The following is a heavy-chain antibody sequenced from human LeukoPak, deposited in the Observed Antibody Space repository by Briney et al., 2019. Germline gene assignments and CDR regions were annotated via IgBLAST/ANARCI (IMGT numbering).Heavy chain of an antibody. Sequence: ASETLSLTCTVSGGSIRNYYWSWIRQPPGKGLEWIGYVYYSGSTNYNPSLKSRVTISVDTYKNQFSLKLSSVTAADTAVYYCARTTTVVTYFDYWGQGTLVTVSS. D-gene: IGHD4-23*01. V-gene: IGHV4-59*01. CDR3: ARTTTVVTYFDY. J-gene: IGHJ4*02. CDR1: GGSIRNYY. CDR2: VYYSGST.